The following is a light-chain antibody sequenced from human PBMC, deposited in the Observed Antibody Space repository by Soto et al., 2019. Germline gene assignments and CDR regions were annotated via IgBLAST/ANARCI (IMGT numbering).Light chain of an antibody. CDR3: QQSYSTLMYT. V-gene: IGKV1-39*01. CDR1: QSIGTY. Sequence: DIQMTQSPSSLSASVGDRVTITCRASQSIGTYLNWYQQKPGKAPELLIYGTSSLQSGVPSRFSGSGSVTDFTLTISSLQPEDFVTYYCQQSYSTLMYTFGQGTKLEIK. J-gene: IGKJ2*01. CDR2: GTS.